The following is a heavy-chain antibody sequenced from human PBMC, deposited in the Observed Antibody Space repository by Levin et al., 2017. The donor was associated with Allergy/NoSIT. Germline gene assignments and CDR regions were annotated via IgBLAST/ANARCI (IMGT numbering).Heavy chain of an antibody. V-gene: IGHV3-23*01. CDR2: ISDSGSST. CDR1: GFALSDSA. D-gene: IGHD2-15*01. CDR3: ARGSYCSAGTCYSRLGY. Sequence: PGGSLRLSCAGSGFALSDSAMTWVRQAPGEGLVWVSGISDSGSSTYYAESVKGRFTISRDFSTNTVFLQMNNLNAEDTALYYCARGSYCSAGTCYSRLGYWGQGTLVTVSS. J-gene: IGHJ4*02.